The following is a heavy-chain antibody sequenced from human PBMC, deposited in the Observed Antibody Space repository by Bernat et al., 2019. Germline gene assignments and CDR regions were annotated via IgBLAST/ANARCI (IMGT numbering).Heavy chain of an antibody. CDR1: GFTFSSYA. J-gene: IGHJ3*02. CDR2: ISYDGSNK. CDR3: ARDAGDSSSYAFDI. V-gene: IGHV3-30*01. Sequence: QVQLVESGGGVVQPGRSLRLSCAASGFTFSSYAMHWVRQAPGKGLEWVAVISYDGSNKYYADSVKGRFTISRDNSKNTLYLQMNSLRAEDTAVYYCARDAGDSSSYAFDIWGQGTMVT. D-gene: IGHD6-6*01.